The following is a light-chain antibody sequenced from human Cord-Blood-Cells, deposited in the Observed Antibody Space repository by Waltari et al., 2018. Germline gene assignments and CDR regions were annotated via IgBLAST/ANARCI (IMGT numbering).Light chain of an antibody. CDR2: AAS. J-gene: IGKJ3*01. V-gene: IGKV1-39*01. CDR3: QQSYSTPPIFT. Sequence: DIQMTQSSSSLSASLGDRVTIHCRASQSISRYLNWYQQKPGKAPKLLIYAASSLQSGVPSRFSGSGSGTDFTLTISSLQPEDFATYYCQQSYSTPPIFTFGPGTKVDIK. CDR1: QSISRY.